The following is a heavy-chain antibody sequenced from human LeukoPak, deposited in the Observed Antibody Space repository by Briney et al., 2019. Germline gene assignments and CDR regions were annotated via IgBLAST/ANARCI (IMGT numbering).Heavy chain of an antibody. Sequence: PSETLSLTCTVSGGSISSYYWSWIRQPPGKGLEWIGYIYYSGSTNYNPSLKSRVTISVDTSKNQFSLKLSSVTAADTAVYYCARVVEYYDSSGYLYYFDYWGQGTQVTVSS. CDR3: ARVVEYYDSSGYLYYFDY. D-gene: IGHD3-22*01. CDR2: IYYSGST. CDR1: GGSISSYY. J-gene: IGHJ4*02. V-gene: IGHV4-59*01.